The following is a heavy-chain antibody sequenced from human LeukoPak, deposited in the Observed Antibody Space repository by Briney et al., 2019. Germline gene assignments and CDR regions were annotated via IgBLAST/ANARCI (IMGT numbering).Heavy chain of an antibody. V-gene: IGHV3-74*01. Sequence: GGSLRLSCAASGFTFSSYWMHWVRQAPGKGLVWVSRINSDGSSTSYADSVKGRFTISRDNAKNTLYLQMNSLGAEDTAVYYCARVNYDFWSGYYFAQTADYYYFDYWGQGTLVTVSS. CDR3: ARVNYDFWSGYYFAQTADYYYFDY. J-gene: IGHJ4*02. CDR1: GFTFSSYW. CDR2: INSDGSST. D-gene: IGHD3-3*01.